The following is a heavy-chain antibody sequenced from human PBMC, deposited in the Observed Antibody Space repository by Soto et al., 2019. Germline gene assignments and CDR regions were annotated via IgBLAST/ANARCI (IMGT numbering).Heavy chain of an antibody. V-gene: IGHV3-23*01. CDR1: GFTFSSYA. J-gene: IGHJ6*02. Sequence: GGSLRLSCAASGFTFSSYAMSWVRQAPGKGLEWVSAISGSGGSTYYADSVKGRFTISRDNSKNTLYLQMNSLRAEDTAVYYCAKGLLPVLRFLEWFRYYGMDVWGQGTTVTVSS. CDR3: AKGLLPVLRFLEWFRYYGMDV. D-gene: IGHD3-3*01. CDR2: ISGSGGST.